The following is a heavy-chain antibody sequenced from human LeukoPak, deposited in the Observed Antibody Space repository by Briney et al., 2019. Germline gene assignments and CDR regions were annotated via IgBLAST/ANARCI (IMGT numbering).Heavy chain of an antibody. CDR2: ISGSGGST. V-gene: IGHV3-23*01. J-gene: IGHJ4*02. CDR1: GFTFSSYG. D-gene: IGHD3-22*01. Sequence: GGSLRLSCAASGFTFSSYGMSWVRQAPGKGLEWVSAISGSGGSTYYADSVKGRFTISRDNSKNTLYLRMNSLRAEDTAVYYCAKDGADYYDSSGYYLYWGQGTLVTVSS. CDR3: AKDGADYYDSSGYYLY.